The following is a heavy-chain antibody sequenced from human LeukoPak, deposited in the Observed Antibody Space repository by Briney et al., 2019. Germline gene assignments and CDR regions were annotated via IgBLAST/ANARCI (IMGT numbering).Heavy chain of an antibody. CDR2: IYPGDSDA. CDR1: GYSFTNYW. Sequence: GESLKISCKGSGYSFTNYWIGWVRQMPGKGLKWMGIIYPGDSDARYSPSFQGQVTISADKSISTAYLQWSSLKASDTAMYYCARRNPLTQDAFDIWGQGTIVTVSS. J-gene: IGHJ3*02. V-gene: IGHV5-51*01. CDR3: ARRNPLTQDAFDI. D-gene: IGHD2-21*02.